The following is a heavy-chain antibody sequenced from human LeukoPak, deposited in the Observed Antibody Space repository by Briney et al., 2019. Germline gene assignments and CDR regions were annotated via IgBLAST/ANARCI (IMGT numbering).Heavy chain of an antibody. J-gene: IGHJ4*02. CDR3: AREHKSYGDYPYYFDS. CDR2: INKNGGT. V-gene: IGHV4-30-4*01. CDR1: SDSLSSGDYY. D-gene: IGHD4-17*01. Sequence: PSETLSLTCTVSSDSLSSGDYYWSWLRQPAGTGLEFIGYINKNGGTYYNPPLKSRVSISIDTSKNQFSLKLTSVTAADTAVYFCAREHKSYGDYPYYFDSWGQGTLVTVSS.